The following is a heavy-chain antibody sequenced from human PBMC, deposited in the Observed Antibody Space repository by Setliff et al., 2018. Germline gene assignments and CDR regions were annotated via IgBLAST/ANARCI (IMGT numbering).Heavy chain of an antibody. V-gene: IGHV4-61*02. J-gene: IGHJ5*02. Sequence: SETLSLTCTVSGGSISSDSDYWSWIRQSAGKGLEWIGRIYASGSTEYNPSLGSRVTISVDTSKNQFSLKLSSVTAADTAVYYCARGKGSWVLLRWFDPWGQGTLVTVSS. D-gene: IGHD3-10*01. CDR2: IYASGST. CDR3: ARGKGSWVLLRWFDP. CDR1: GGSISSDSDY.